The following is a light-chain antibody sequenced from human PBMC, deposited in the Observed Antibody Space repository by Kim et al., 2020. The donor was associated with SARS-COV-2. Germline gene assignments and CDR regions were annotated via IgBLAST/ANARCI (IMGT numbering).Light chain of an antibody. CDR1: TGAVISDDY. CDR3: LLYYGGAWV. V-gene: IGLV7-43*01. J-gene: IGLJ3*02. Sequence: PGGTDTLTCASSTGAVISDDYPNGYQQKPGQAPRALIYRKRNEHSWTPARFSGSLVGGKAALTLSGVQPEDEADYYCLLYYGGAWVFGGGTQLTVL. CDR2: RKR.